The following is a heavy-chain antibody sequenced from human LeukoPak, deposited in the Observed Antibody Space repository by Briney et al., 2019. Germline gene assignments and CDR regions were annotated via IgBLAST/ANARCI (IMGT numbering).Heavy chain of an antibody. D-gene: IGHD6-13*01. CDR3: ARATSSSLNHNWFDP. CDR2: INPSGGST. CDR1: GYTFTSYY. J-gene: IGHJ5*02. V-gene: IGHV1-46*01. Sequence: ASVKVSCKASGYTFTSYYMHWVRQAPGQGLEWMGMINPSGGSTSYAQKFQGRVTMTRDTSTSTVYMELSSLRSEDAAVYYCARATSSSLNHNWFDPWGQGTLVTVSS.